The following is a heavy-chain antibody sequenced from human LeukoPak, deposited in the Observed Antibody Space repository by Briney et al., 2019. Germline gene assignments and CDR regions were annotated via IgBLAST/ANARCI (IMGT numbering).Heavy chain of an antibody. CDR3: ASPQAGSYAY. V-gene: IGHV4-39*07. J-gene: IGHJ4*02. D-gene: IGHD1-26*01. CDR1: GGSISSSSYY. Sequence: PSETLSLTCTVSGGSISSSSYYWGWIRQPPGKGLEWIGSIYYSGSTYYNPSLKSRVTISVDTSKNRFSLKLSSVTAADTAVYYCASPQAGSYAYWGQGTLVTVSS. CDR2: IYYSGST.